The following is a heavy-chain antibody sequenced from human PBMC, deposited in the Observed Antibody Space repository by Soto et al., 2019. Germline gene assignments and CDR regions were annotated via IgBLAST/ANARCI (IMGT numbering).Heavy chain of an antibody. CDR3: ARDPYLGDPQY. J-gene: IGHJ4*02. CDR1: GYTFTTYG. Sequence: QVQLVQSGGEVKKPGASVKVSCKTSGYTFTTYGISWVRQAPGQGLEWVGWISAYSGKTHYAQKFQAKVTMTTDTSTNAAYLEPRSLRSDDTAVYYCARDPYLGDPQYWGQETMVNVSS. CDR2: ISAYSGKT. D-gene: IGHD3-16*01. V-gene: IGHV1-18*01.